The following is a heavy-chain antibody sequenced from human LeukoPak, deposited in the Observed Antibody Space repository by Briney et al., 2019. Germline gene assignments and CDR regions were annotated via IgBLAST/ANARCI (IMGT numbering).Heavy chain of an antibody. J-gene: IGHJ4*02. Sequence: GGSLRLSCAASRFTFSSYSMNWVRQAPGKGLEWVSSISSSSSYIYYADSVKGRFTISRDNAKNSLYLQMNSLRAEDTAVYYCARFIAAPYYFDHWGRGTLVTVSS. CDR1: RFTFSSYS. CDR2: ISSSSSYI. D-gene: IGHD6-13*01. CDR3: ARFIAAPYYFDH. V-gene: IGHV3-21*01.